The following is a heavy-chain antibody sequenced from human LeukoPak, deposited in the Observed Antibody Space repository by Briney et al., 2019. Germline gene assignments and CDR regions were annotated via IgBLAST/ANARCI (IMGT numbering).Heavy chain of an antibody. CDR2: IYYTGNT. CDR1: GGSFSTHY. CDR3: ACMYHWNFHDY. Sequence: SETLSLTCTVSGGSFSTHYWSWIRQPPGKGLEGSGYIYYTGNTNYNLSLRGRVTISLDTSKNQFSLKLRSVTTADTAVYYCACMYHWNFHDYCGPGTLVTVPS. D-gene: IGHD1-20*01. J-gene: IGHJ1*01. V-gene: IGHV4-59*11.